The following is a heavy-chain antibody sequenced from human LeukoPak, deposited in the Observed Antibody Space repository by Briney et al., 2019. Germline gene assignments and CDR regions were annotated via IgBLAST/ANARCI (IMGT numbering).Heavy chain of an antibody. CDR2: IGSSGGST. V-gene: IGHV3-23*01. J-gene: IGHJ1*01. CDR3: AKMEVVTADDKYFQY. CDR1: GFTFSSYD. D-gene: IGHD2-21*02. Sequence: QPGGSLRLSCAASGFTFSSYDMSWVRQAPGMGLEWVSVIGSSGGSTYYADSVKGRFTISRDNSKNTLYLQMNSLRAEDTAVYYCAKMEVVTADDKYFQYWGQGTLVTVSS.